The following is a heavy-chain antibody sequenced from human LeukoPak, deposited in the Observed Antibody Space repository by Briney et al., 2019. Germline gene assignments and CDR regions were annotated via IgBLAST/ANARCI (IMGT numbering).Heavy chain of an antibody. V-gene: IGHV4-59*01. Sequence: PSETLSLTCTVSGGSISSYYWSWIRQPPGKGLEWIGYIYYSGSSNYNPSLKSRVSMSVDTSKNQVSLKLSSVTAADTAVYYCARDPSGHFDYWGQGTLVTVPS. CDR2: IYYSGSS. D-gene: IGHD2-15*01. CDR3: ARDPSGHFDY. J-gene: IGHJ4*01. CDR1: GGSISSYY.